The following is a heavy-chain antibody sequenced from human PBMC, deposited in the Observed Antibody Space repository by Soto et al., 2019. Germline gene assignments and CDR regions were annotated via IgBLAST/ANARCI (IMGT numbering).Heavy chain of an antibody. V-gene: IGHV4-59*01. CDR1: GGSISSYY. J-gene: IGHJ5*02. CDR2: IYYSGST. D-gene: IGHD4-17*01. CDR3: ARSLYGDYVIPWFDP. Sequence: PSETLSLTCTVSGGSISSYYWSWIRQPPGKGLEWIGYIYYSGSTNYNPSLKSRVTISVDTSKNQFSLKLSSVTAADTAVYYCARSLYGDYVIPWFDPWGQGTLVTVSS.